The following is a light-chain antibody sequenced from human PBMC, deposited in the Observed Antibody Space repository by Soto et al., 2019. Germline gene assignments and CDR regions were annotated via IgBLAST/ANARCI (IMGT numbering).Light chain of an antibody. Sequence: DIQMTQSPSSLSASVGDTITISCRASQNIERYLNWYQHKQGKAPQLLMFAAANLESGVPSRFRGSGSGTDFTLTIDSLQPEDFATYYCQQSYNTPPTFGGGTKVDIK. CDR2: AAA. CDR3: QQSYNTPPT. CDR1: QNIERY. V-gene: IGKV1-39*01. J-gene: IGKJ4*01.